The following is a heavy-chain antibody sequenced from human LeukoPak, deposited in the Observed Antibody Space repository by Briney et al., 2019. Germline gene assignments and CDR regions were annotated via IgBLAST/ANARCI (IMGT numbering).Heavy chain of an antibody. D-gene: IGHD5-18*01. CDR2: ISTSSSTI. CDR1: GFTFSDYT. V-gene: IGHV3-48*04. Sequence: GGSLRLSCAVSGFTFSDYTMTWVRQAPGKGLEWVSYISTSSSTIYYADSVKGRFTISRDNTKKALYLQMNSLRAEDTAVYYCARVPSGYTLGYGYYYYYMDAWGKGTTVTVSS. J-gene: IGHJ6*03. CDR3: ARVPSGYTLGYGYYYYYMDA.